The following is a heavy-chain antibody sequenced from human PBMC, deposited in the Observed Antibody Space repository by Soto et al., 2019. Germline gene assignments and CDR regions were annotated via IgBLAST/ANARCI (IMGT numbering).Heavy chain of an antibody. CDR1: GFTFNNYA. V-gene: IGHV3-23*01. CDR3: AKEMPLGGILGAEPLGY. J-gene: IGHJ4*02. D-gene: IGHD1-26*01. CDR2: VSDSGETS. Sequence: DVQLLESGGGLVQPGGSLRLSCAASGFTFNNYAMNWIRQAPGKGLEWVATVSDSGETSLSADSVKGRFTLSRDKYRKTLYLQMNRLRPEDTATYYCAKEMPLGGILGAEPLGYWGQGTLVTVSS.